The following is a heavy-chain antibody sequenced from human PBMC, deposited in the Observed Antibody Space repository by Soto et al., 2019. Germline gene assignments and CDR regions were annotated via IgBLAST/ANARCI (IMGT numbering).Heavy chain of an antibody. D-gene: IGHD3-3*01. CDR1: GVSITNGDYY. V-gene: IGHV4-30-4*01. CDR2: IYYSGST. J-gene: IGHJ4*02. CDR3: ASRLLDEDF. Sequence: SETLSLTCSVSGVSITNGDYYWSWSRQPPGKGLEWIEYIYYSGSTDYDPSLKGRVTISVDMSKNQFSLRLSAVTAEDTAVYYCASRLLDEDFWGQGTQVTVSS.